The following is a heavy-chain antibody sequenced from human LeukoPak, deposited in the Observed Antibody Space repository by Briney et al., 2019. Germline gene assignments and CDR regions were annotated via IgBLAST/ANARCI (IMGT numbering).Heavy chain of an antibody. Sequence: PSETLSLTCTVSGGSISSYYWSWIRQPAGKGLEWIGRIYTSGSTNYSPSLKSRVTMSVDTSKNQFSPNLSSVTAADTAVYYCARDWNDSSGYGGFEIWGQGTMVTVSS. CDR3: ARDWNDSSGYGGFEI. J-gene: IGHJ3*02. V-gene: IGHV4-4*07. CDR2: IYTSGST. D-gene: IGHD3-22*01. CDR1: GGSISSYY.